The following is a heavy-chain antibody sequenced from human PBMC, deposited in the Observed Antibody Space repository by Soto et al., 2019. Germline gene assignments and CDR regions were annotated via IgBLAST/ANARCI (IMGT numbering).Heavy chain of an antibody. D-gene: IGHD2-15*01. CDR2: IYYSGST. CDR1: GGFISSYY. CDR3: ASSGGYSFDP. J-gene: IGHJ5*02. Sequence: SETLSLTCTVSGGFISSYYWSWIRQPPGQGLEWIGYIYYSGSTNYNPSLKSRVTISVDTSKNQFSLKLSSVTAADTAVYYCASSGGYSFDPWGQGTLVTVSS. V-gene: IGHV4-59*08.